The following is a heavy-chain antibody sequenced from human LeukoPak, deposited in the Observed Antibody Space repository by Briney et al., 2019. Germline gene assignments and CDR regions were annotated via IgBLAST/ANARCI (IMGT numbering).Heavy chain of an antibody. CDR2: IYYSGST. D-gene: IGHD3-16*02. CDR1: GGSISSSSYY. Sequence: SETLSLTCTVSGGSISSSSYYWGWIRQPPGKGLEWIGSIYYSGSTYYNPSLKSRVTISVDTSKNQFSLKLSSVTAADTAVYYCARRRLSLRDSFDYWGQGTLVTVSS. V-gene: IGHV4-39*07. CDR3: ARRRLSLRDSFDY. J-gene: IGHJ4*02.